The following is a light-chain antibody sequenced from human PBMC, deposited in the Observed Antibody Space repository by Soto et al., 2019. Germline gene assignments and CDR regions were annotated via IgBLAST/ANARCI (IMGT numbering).Light chain of an antibody. CDR1: QGIGNN. Sequence: AIRMTQSPSSFSASTGDRVTITCRASQGIGNNLAWYQRKPGRAPKLLISGASTLQIGVPSRFSGSGSGTEFTLTINYLQSEDFAIYYCQHYYSHPPTFGQGTNVEI. CDR2: GAS. CDR3: QHYYSHPPT. V-gene: IGKV1-8*01. J-gene: IGKJ1*01.